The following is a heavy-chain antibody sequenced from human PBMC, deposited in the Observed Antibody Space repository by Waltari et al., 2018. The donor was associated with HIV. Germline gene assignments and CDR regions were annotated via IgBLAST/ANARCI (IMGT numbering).Heavy chain of an antibody. CDR2: IYHTGSA. V-gene: IGHV4-38-2*02. J-gene: IGHJ4*02. CDR1: GFSITTCTY. CDR3: ARVRPADQRYLDY. D-gene: IGHD6-25*01. Sequence: QLQLQESGPGLVRPSETLSLSCSVSGFSITTCTYWGWFRQPPGKGLELFGYIYHTGSAYYHPSLKSRVSISVDTSKNQFSLKVNSMTASDAAVYYCARVRPADQRYLDYWGQGTLVTVSS.